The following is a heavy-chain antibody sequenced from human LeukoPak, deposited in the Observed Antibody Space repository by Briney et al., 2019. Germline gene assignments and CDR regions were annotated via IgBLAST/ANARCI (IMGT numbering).Heavy chain of an antibody. V-gene: IGHV1-46*01. CDR2: INPSGGST. CDR1: GYTSTSYY. CDR3: ARTPLHSYYYYGMDV. D-gene: IGHD4-11*01. Sequence: EASVKVSCKASGYTSTSYYMHWVRQAPGQGLEWMGIINPSGGSTSYAQKFQGRVTMTRDTSTSTVYMELSSLRSEDTAVYYCARTPLHSYYYYGMDVWGQGTTVTVSS. J-gene: IGHJ6*02.